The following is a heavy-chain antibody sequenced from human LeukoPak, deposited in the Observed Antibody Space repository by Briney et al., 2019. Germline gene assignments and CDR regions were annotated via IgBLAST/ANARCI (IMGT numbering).Heavy chain of an antibody. J-gene: IGHJ4*02. CDR3: ARGNGPGSFIIDY. CDR2: IDSSSSSI. CDR1: GFIFTSHS. D-gene: IGHD3-10*01. V-gene: IGHV3-48*01. Sequence: GGSLGLSCAASGFIFTSHSMNWVRQAPGKGLEWVSFIDSSSSSIHYADSVRGRFTISRDNAKNLLYLQMNSLRAEDTAEYFCARGNGPGSFIIDYWGQGTLVAASS.